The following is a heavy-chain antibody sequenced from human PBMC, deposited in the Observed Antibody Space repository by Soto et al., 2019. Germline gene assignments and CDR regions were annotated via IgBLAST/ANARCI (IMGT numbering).Heavy chain of an antibody. J-gene: IGHJ4*02. Sequence: QVQLVQSGAEVEKPGASVKVSCKASGYTFTTYDFNWVRQAPGHGREYMVWMNPDSGNTGYEQKVQGRVTMTSDTYISTAFMALSGLTAEDTAVYYCARALGYSSTSRLDLWGQGTLVTVSS. D-gene: IGHD6-19*01. CDR3: ARALGYSSTSRLDL. CDR1: GYTFTTYD. CDR2: MNPDSGNT. V-gene: IGHV1-8*01.